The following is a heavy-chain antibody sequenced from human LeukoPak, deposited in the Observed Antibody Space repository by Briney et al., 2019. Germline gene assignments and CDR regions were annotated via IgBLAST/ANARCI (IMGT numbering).Heavy chain of an antibody. CDR2: IRWDGSNK. V-gene: IGHV3-30*02. CDR3: AKIRPQVLIPAAIGFDY. Sequence: GGSLILSCAASGFTFIIDGMHSVRQPPGKGLEWVAFIRWDGSNKYYADSVKGRFTISRDNSTTTLYLQMNSMRAEAKAVYYCAKIRPQVLIPAAIGFDYWGQGTLVTVSS. CDR1: GFTFIIDG. D-gene: IGHD2-2*01. J-gene: IGHJ4*02.